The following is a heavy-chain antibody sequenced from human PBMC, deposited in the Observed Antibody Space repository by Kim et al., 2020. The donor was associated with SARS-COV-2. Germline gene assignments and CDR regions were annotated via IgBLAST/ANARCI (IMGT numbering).Heavy chain of an antibody. CDR3: ARVRSHSGYFDY. V-gene: IGHV3-72*01. J-gene: IGHJ4*02. D-gene: IGHD6-19*01. Sequence: EYAASVKGRFTITRDDSKNSVYLLMNSLRPEDTAVYYCARVRSHSGYFDYWGRGTLVTVSS.